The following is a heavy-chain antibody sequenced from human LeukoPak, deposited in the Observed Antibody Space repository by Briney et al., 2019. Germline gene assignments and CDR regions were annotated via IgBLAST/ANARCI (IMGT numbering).Heavy chain of an antibody. D-gene: IGHD2-21*02. Sequence: GGSLRLSCAASGFTFSSYSMNWVRQAPGKGLEWVSSISSSSSSYIYYADSVKGRFTISRDNAKNSLYLQMNSLRAEDTAVYYCARVRDNCGGDCYGSWGQGTLVTVSS. CDR1: GFTFSSYS. V-gene: IGHV3-21*01. CDR3: ARVRDNCGGDCYGS. CDR2: ISSSSSSYI. J-gene: IGHJ5*02.